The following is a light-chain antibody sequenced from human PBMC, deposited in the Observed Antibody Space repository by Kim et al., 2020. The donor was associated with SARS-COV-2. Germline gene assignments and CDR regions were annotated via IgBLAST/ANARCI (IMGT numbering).Light chain of an antibody. J-gene: IGLJ1*01. CDR2: QDD. CDR3: QAWDSTTYV. Sequence: GSPGQTASITCSGDKLGDKYACWYQQKPCQSPVLVIYQDDKRPSGIPERFSGSNSGNTATLTISGTQAVDEADYYCQAWDSTTYVFGTGTKVTVL. V-gene: IGLV3-1*01. CDR1: KLGDKY.